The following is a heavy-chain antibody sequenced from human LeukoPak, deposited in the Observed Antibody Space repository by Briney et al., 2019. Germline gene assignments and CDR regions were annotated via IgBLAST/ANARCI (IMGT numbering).Heavy chain of an antibody. Sequence: PSETLSLTCAVYGGSFSGYYWSWIRQPPGKGLEWIGEINHGGSTNYNPSLKSRVTISVDTSKNQFSLKLSSVTAADTAVYYCARGLVVSDYWGQGTLVTVSS. CDR3: ARGLVVSDY. D-gene: IGHD3-22*01. CDR2: INHGGST. J-gene: IGHJ4*02. V-gene: IGHV4-34*01. CDR1: GGSFSGYY.